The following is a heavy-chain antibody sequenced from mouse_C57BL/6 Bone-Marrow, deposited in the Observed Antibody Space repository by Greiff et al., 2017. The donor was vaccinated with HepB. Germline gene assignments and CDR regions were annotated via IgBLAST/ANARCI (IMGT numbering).Heavy chain of an antibody. CDR1: GFTFNTYA. CDR2: IRSKSSNNAT. J-gene: IGHJ2*01. Sequence: EVKVVESGGGLVQPKGSLKLSCAASGFTFNTYAMHWVRQAPGKGLEWVARIRSKSSNNATYYADSVKDRFTISRDDSQSMLYLQMNNLKTEDTAMYYCVRESPYYYGSSYGYFDYWGQGTTLTVSS. D-gene: IGHD1-1*01. V-gene: IGHV10-3*01. CDR3: VRESPYYYGSSYGYFDY.